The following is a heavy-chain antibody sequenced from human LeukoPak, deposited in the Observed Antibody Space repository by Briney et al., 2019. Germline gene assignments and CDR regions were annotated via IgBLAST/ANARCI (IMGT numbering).Heavy chain of an antibody. D-gene: IGHD6-13*01. CDR1: GGSISSSSYY. V-gene: IGHV4-39*07. J-gene: IGHJ5*02. CDR3: ARGQQLVREGWFDP. CDR2: IYYSGST. Sequence: SETLSLTCTVSGGSISSSSYYWGWIRQPPGKGLEWIGSIYYSGSTYYNPSLKSRVTISVDTSKNQFSLKLSSVTAADTAVYYCARGQQLVREGWFDPWGQGTLVTVSS.